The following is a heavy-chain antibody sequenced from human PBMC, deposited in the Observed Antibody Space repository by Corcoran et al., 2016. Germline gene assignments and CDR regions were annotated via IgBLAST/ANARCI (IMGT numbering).Heavy chain of an antibody. J-gene: IGHJ4*02. D-gene: IGHD6-19*01. CDR2: ITWAGTAT. Sequence: EVRLVESGGVVVQPGGSLRLSCAVSGFSFDDYTMHWVRQAPGKGLEWVSLITWAGTATYYSDSVKGRFIISRDNSKSSLYLEMNSLTNGDTALYYCAKGKSSGNTASIDYWGQGTLVTVSS. V-gene: IGHV3-43*01. CDR1: GFSFDDYT. CDR3: AKGKSSGNTASIDY.